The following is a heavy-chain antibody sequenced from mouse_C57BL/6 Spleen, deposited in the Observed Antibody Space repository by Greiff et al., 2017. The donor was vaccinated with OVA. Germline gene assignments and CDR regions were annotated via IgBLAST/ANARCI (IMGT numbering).Heavy chain of an antibody. J-gene: IGHJ4*01. D-gene: IGHD1-1*01. CDR2: IDPNSGGT. CDR1: GYTFTSYW. V-gene: IGHV1-72*01. Sequence: QVQLQQPGAELVKPGASVKLSCKASGYTFTSYWMHWVKQRPGRGLEWIGRIDPNSGGTKYNEKFKSKATLTVDKPSSTAYMQLSRLTSEDSAVYYCASDYYGSSYGYAMDYWGQGTSVTVSS. CDR3: ASDYYGSSYGYAMDY.